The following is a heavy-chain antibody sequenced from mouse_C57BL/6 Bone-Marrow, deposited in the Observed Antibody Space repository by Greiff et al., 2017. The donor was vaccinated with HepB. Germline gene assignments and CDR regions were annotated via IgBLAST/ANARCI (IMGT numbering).Heavy chain of an antibody. V-gene: IGHV5-9-1*02. CDR3: TREEDGAMDY. Sequence: EVKVEESGEGLVKPGGSLKLSCAASGFTFSSYAMSWVRQTPEKRLEWVAYISSGGDYIYYADTVKGRFTISRDNARNTLYLQMSSLKSEDTAMYYCTREEDGAMDYWGQGTSVTVSS. J-gene: IGHJ4*01. CDR2: ISSGGDYI. CDR1: GFTFSSYA.